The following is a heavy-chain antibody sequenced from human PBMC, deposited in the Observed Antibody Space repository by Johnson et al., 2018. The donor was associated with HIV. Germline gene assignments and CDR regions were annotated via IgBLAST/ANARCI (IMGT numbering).Heavy chain of an antibody. CDR1: GFTFSDYS. D-gene: IGHD3-22*01. J-gene: IGHJ3*02. CDR3: AREGGAFYDSSGSLAFDI. V-gene: IGHV3-30*07. CDR2: ISNDGSNK. Sequence: QVQLVESGGGVVQPGRSLRLSCAASGFTFSDYSMHWVRQAPGKGLEWVAIISNDGSNKYYAASVKGRFTISRDNSKSTLYVQMNRLTVDDTAVYYCAREGGAFYDSSGSLAFDIWGQGTMVTVSS.